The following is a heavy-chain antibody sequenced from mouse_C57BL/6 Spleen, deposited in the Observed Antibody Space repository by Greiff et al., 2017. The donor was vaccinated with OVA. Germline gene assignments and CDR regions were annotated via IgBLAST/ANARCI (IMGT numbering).Heavy chain of an antibody. CDR2: IDPETGGT. D-gene: IGHD3-3*01. J-gene: IGHJ2*01. Sequence: QVQLQQSGAELVRPGASVTLSCKASGYTFTDYEMHWVKQTPVHGLEWIGAIDPETGGTAYNQKFKGQAILTADKSSSTAYMELRSLTSEDSAVYYCTRGGLGGWGQGTTLTVSS. CDR1: GYTFTDYE. CDR3: TRGGLGG. V-gene: IGHV1-15*01.